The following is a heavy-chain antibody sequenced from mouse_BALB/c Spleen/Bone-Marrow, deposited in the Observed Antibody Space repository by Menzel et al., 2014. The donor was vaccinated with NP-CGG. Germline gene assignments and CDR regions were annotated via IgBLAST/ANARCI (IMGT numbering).Heavy chain of an antibody. CDR2: ISYGGGST. J-gene: IGHJ3*01. CDR1: GFTFSDYY. D-gene: IGHD2-14*01. Sequence: EVLLVESGGGLVQPGGPLKLSCATSGFTFSDYYMYWVRQTPEKRLEWVAYISYGGGSTYYPDTVKGRFTISRDNAKNTLYLQMSRLKSEDTAMYYCARHKGYFRYEARFAHRGQGTLVPVSA. CDR3: ARHKGYFRYEARFAH. V-gene: IGHV5-12*02.